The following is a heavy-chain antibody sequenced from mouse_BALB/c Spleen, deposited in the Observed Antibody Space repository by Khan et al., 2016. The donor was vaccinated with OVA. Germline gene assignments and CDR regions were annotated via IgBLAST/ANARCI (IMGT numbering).Heavy chain of an antibody. CDR1: GYTLTSYW. J-gene: IGHJ2*01. Sequence: QVQLQQPGAELVNPGASVNLSCKASGYTLTSYWMNWVKQRPGQGLEWIGEINPSNGRTNYNEKFKSKATLTVDKSSRTAYLQLSSPTSEDSEVFYCARLLMSVDYWGRGTTLTVSS. V-gene: IGHV1S81*02. CDR2: INPSNGRT. CDR3: ARLLMSVDY. D-gene: IGHD2-1*01.